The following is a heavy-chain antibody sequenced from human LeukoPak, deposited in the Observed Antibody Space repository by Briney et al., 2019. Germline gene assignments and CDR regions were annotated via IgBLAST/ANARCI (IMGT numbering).Heavy chain of an antibody. V-gene: IGHV1-8*01. CDR2: MNPNSGNT. J-gene: IGHJ5*02. CDR1: GYTFTSYD. CDR3: ARGVRYYDYVWGSYRPTNWLDP. D-gene: IGHD3-16*02. Sequence: GASVKVSCKASGYTFTSYDINWVRQATGQGLEWMGWMNPNSGNTGYAQKFQGRVTMTRNTSISTAYMELSSLRSEDTAVYYCARGVRYYDYVWGSYRPTNWLDPWGQGTLVTVSS.